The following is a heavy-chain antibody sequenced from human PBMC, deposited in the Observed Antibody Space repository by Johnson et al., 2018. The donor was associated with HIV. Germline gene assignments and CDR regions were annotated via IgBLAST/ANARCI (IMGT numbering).Heavy chain of an antibody. D-gene: IGHD2-2*01. CDR1: GFTFSSYG. Sequence: QVQLVESGGGLVKPGGSLRLSCAVSGFTFSSYGMHWVRQAPGKGLEWVAVISYDGSNKYYADSVKGRFTISRDNSKNTLYLQMNSLRAEDTAVYYCARVYARTPGAFDIWGQGTMVTVSS. CDR3: ARVYARTPGAFDI. J-gene: IGHJ3*02. CDR2: ISYDGSNK. V-gene: IGHV3-30*03.